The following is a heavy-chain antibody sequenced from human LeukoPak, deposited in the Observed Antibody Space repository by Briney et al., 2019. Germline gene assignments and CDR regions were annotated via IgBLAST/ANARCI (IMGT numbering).Heavy chain of an antibody. CDR1: GDSFCSYH. CDR3: ARVGRGDHTWGSYYCDH. CDR2: ISSSGST. V-gene: IGHV4-59*01. J-gene: IGHJ4*02. Sequence: TSETLSLTCTVSGDSFCSYHWSWLRQPPGKGLEWIGYISSSGSTSYNPSLETRLTISVDTSKNQFSLKLSSVTAADTAVYYCARVGRGDHTWGSYYCDHWGQGTLVSVSS. D-gene: IGHD3-16*01.